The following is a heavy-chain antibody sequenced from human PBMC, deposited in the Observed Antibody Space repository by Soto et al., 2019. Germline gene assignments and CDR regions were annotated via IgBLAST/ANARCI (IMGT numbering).Heavy chain of an antibody. Sequence: QEQLVQSGAEVKKPGASVKVSCKASGYTFTSFYIHWVRQAPGQGLEWLGMIDPSDGSTNYEQRFQGRLTLTRDPSTSTVYMDMRSLRSEDTAVYYCSRVYGSGTQNFYYGMDVWGQGTTVTVSS. CDR1: GYTFTSFY. CDR2: IDPSDGST. J-gene: IGHJ6*02. D-gene: IGHD3-10*01. V-gene: IGHV1-46*03. CDR3: SRVYGSGTQNFYYGMDV.